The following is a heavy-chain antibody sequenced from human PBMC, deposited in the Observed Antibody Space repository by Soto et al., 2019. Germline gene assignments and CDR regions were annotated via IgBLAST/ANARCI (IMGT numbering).Heavy chain of an antibody. J-gene: IGHJ5*02. CDR3: ATNNWFDP. CDR1: GFTFSSYE. CDR2: ISSSGSTK. Sequence: LRLSCAASGFTFSSYEMNWVRQAPGKGLEWVSYISSSGSTKYYADSVKGRFTISRDNAKNSLYLQMNSLRAEDTAVYYCATNNWFDPWGQGTLVTVSS. V-gene: IGHV3-48*03.